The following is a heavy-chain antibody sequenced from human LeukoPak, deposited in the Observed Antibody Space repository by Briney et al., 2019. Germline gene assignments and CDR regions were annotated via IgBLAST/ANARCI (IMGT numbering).Heavy chain of an antibody. CDR3: ARDDYDILTGYYF. V-gene: IGHV3-7*01. D-gene: IGHD3-9*01. Sequence: PGGSLRLSCAASGFTFSSYWMSWVRQAPGKGLEWVANIKQDGSEKYYVDSVKGRFTISRDNAKNSLYLQMNSLRAEDTAVYYCARDDYDILTGYYFGGQGTLVTVSS. CDR2: IKQDGSEK. CDR1: GFTFSSYW. J-gene: IGHJ4*02.